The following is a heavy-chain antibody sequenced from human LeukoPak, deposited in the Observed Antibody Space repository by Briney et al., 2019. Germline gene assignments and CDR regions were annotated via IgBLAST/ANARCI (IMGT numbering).Heavy chain of an antibody. J-gene: IGHJ4*02. CDR3: VRQASHCSGNACSALHFDY. D-gene: IGHD2-15*01. V-gene: IGHV5-51*01. Sequence: GESLKISCKGSGYTFTNYWVAWVRQLPETGLECMGLVYPGDSDTRYSPSFQGQVTISVDKSISTAYLQWDSLKASDTATYYCVRQASHCSGNACSALHFDYWGQGTLVTVSS. CDR1: GYTFTNYW. CDR2: VYPGDSDT.